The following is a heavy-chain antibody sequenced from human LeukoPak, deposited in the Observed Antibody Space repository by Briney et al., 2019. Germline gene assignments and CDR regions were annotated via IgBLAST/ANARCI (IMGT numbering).Heavy chain of an antibody. J-gene: IGHJ6*04. CDR2: IYYSGST. Sequence: PSQTLSLTCTVSGGSISSGGYYWSWIRQHPGKGLEWIGYIYYSGSTYYNPSLKSRVTISVDTSKNQFSLKLSSVTAADTAVYYCARYCSSTSCYPSGYYYYGMDVWGKGTTVTVSS. D-gene: IGHD2-2*01. CDR3: ARYCSSTSCYPSGYYYYGMDV. CDR1: GGSISSGGYY. V-gene: IGHV4-31*03.